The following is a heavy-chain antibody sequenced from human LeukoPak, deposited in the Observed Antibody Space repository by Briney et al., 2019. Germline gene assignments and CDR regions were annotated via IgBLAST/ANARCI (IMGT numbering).Heavy chain of an antibody. CDR1: GYTFTSYG. CDR3: ARDYGPLNPYYYYMAV. D-gene: IGHD4-17*01. J-gene: IGHJ6*03. V-gene: IGHV1-18*01. CDR2: ISAYNGNT. Sequence: ASVKVSCKASGYTFTSYGISWVRQDPGQGLERMGWISAYNGNTNYAQKLQGRVTMTTDTSTSTAYMELRSLRSDDTAVYYCARDYGPLNPYYYYMAVWGKGTTVTVSS.